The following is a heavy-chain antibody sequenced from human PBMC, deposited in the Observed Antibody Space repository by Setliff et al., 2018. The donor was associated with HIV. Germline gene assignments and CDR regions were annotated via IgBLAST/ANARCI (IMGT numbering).Heavy chain of an antibody. Sequence: GASVKVSCKASGHTFSNSDIHWVRRATGQGLEWMGWMSPNTGVAGYALKFQGRVTMTRDTSISTAYMELSSLTSEESAVYWCASGKGVGGVIITGGLDVWGKGTTVTVSS. J-gene: IGHJ6*04. CDR2: MSPNTGVA. D-gene: IGHD3-10*01. CDR1: GHTFSNSD. V-gene: IGHV1-8*01. CDR3: ASGKGVGGVIITGGLDV.